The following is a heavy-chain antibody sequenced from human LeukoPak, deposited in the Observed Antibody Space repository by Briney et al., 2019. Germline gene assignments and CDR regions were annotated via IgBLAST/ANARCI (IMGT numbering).Heavy chain of an antibody. V-gene: IGHV1-69*05. CDR2: IIPSFGTA. CDR3: AGSQPYYYDSSGYYGL. J-gene: IGHJ4*02. D-gene: IGHD3-22*01. CDR1: GGTVSSYA. Sequence: SVKVSCKASGGTVSSYAISWVRQAPGQGLEWMGGIIPSFGTANYAQKFQGRVTITTDESTSTAYMELSSLRSEDTAVYYCAGSQPYYYDSSGYYGLWGQGTLVTVSS.